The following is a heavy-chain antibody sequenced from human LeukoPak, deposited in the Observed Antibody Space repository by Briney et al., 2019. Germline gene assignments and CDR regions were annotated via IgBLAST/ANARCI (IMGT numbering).Heavy chain of an antibody. Sequence: SETLSLTCTVSGGSIGSGSYYWSWIRQPAGKGLEWIGRIYTSGSTNYNPSLKSRVTISVDTSKNQFSLKLSSVTAADTAVYYCARYGSGTQEAYWGQGTLVTVSS. CDR2: IYTSGST. D-gene: IGHD3-10*01. V-gene: IGHV4-61*02. CDR1: GGSIGSGSYY. CDR3: ARYGSGTQEAY. J-gene: IGHJ4*02.